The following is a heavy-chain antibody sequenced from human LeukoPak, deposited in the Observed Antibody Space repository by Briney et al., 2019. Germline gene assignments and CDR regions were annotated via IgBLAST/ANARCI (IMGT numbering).Heavy chain of an antibody. Sequence: SETLSLTCTVSGGSISGYYWSWSRQPPRKGLEWIGYIYYSGSTNYNPSLKSRVTISVDTSKNQFSLKLSSVTAADTAVYYCAREWSSGWAEFDYWGPGTLVTVSS. CDR1: GGSISGYY. CDR3: AREWSSGWAEFDY. D-gene: IGHD6-25*01. CDR2: IYYSGST. V-gene: IGHV4-59*01. J-gene: IGHJ4*02.